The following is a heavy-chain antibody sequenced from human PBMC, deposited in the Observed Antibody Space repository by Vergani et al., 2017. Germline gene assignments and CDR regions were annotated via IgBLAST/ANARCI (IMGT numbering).Heavy chain of an antibody. V-gene: IGHV3-74*01. D-gene: IGHD1-1*01. CDR1: GFTFSNYW. J-gene: IGHJ6*03. CDR2: INSDGDST. Sequence: VQLVESGGGLVQPGGSLRLSCTASGFTFSNYWMQWVRQAPGKGLMWVSRINSDGDSTSYADSVKGRFTISRDNATNTLYLQMDSLRAEDTAVYYCARYGGERLNYFYYMDVWGKGTTVTVSS. CDR3: ARYGGERLNYFYYMDV.